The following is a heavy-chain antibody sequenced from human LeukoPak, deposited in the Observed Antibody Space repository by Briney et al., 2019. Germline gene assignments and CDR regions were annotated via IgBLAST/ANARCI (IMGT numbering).Heavy chain of an antibody. J-gene: IGHJ4*02. Sequence: PSETLSLTCAVYGGSFSGYYWSWIRQPPGRGLEWIGEINHSGSANYNPSLKSRVTISVDTSKNQFSLKLSSVTAADTAVYYCARGRGSYGNWGQGTLVTVSS. V-gene: IGHV4-34*01. D-gene: IGHD1-26*01. CDR3: ARGRGSYGN. CDR2: INHSGSA. CDR1: GGSFSGYY.